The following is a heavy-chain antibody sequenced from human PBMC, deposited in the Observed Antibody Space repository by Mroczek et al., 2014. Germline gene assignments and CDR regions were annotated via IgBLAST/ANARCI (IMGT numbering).Heavy chain of an antibody. J-gene: IGHJ1*01. Sequence: QVQLQQWGAGLLKPSETLSLTCAVYSGSFSGYYWSCIRQPPGKGLEWIGEINHSGSTNYNPSLKSRVTISVDTSKNQFSLKLSSVTAADTAVYYCASGTYHYDSSGYPXSGYFQHWGQG. CDR2: INHSGST. D-gene: IGHD3-22*01. V-gene: IGHV4-34*01. CDR1: SGSFSGYY. CDR3: ASGTYHYDSSGYPXSGYFQH.